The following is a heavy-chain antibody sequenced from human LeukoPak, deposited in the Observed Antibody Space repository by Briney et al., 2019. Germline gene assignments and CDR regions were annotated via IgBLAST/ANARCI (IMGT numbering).Heavy chain of an antibody. J-gene: IGHJ4*02. CDR1: GDSISTYY. Sequence: SETLSLTCTVSGDSISTYYWNWIRQPPGKGLEWIGYIYHSGSTNYNPSPKSRVTISVDTSKNQLSLKLSSVTAADTAVYYCARAFSSSSFYFNYWGQGTLVTVSS. V-gene: IGHV4-59*01. CDR2: IYHSGST. D-gene: IGHD6-6*01. CDR3: ARAFSSSSFYFNY.